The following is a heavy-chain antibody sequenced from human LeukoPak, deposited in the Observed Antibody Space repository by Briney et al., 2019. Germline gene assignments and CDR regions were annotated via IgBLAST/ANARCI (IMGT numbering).Heavy chain of an antibody. CDR1: GGSISSYY. J-gene: IGHJ6*04. CDR3: ARVPSQVGAHAKDV. Sequence: PSETLSLTCTVSGGSISSYYWSWIRQSPGMGLEWIGSIYYSGATVYNPSLKSRVIISADTSNDQFSLRLRSVTAADTAVYYCARVPSQVGAHAKDVWGKGTTVTVSS. V-gene: IGHV4-59*01. CDR2: IYYSGAT. D-gene: IGHD1-26*01.